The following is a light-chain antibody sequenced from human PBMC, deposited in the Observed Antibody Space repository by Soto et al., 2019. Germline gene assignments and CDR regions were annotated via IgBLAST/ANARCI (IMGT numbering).Light chain of an antibody. CDR1: QSVSGN. CDR3: HQYSNWPWT. J-gene: IGKJ1*01. CDR2: GAS. Sequence: EIVMTQSPATLSVSPGERATLSCRASQSVSGNLAWYQQKPGQAPRLLIYGASTRATGIPARFSGSGSGTEFTLTISSLQSEDFAVYYCHQYSNWPWTFGQGTKVEIK. V-gene: IGKV3-15*01.